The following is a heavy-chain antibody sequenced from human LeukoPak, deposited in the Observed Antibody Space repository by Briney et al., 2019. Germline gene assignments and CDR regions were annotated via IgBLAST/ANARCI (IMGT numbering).Heavy chain of an antibody. CDR3: ARGTVGAHFDY. CDR1: GGSISSSSYY. CDR2: IYHSGST. Sequence: SETLSHTCTVSGGSISSSSYYWGWIRQPPGKGLEWIGSIYHSGSTYYNPSLKSRVTISVDTSKNQFSLKLSSVTAADTAVYYCARGTVGAHFDYWGQGTLVTVSS. V-gene: IGHV4-39*07. J-gene: IGHJ4*02. D-gene: IGHD1-26*01.